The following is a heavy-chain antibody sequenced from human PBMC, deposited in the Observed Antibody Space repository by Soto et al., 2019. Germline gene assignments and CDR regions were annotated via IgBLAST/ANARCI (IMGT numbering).Heavy chain of an antibody. Sequence: GSVKVSCKASGYTFTSYYMLWVRQAPGQGLEWMGIINPSGGSTSYAQKFQGRVTMTRDTSTSTVYMELSSLRSEDTAVYYCAREGAARYSFDYWGQGTLVTVSS. CDR3: AREGAARYSFDY. CDR2: INPSGGST. CDR1: GYTFTSYY. D-gene: IGHD6-6*01. J-gene: IGHJ4*02. V-gene: IGHV1-46*01.